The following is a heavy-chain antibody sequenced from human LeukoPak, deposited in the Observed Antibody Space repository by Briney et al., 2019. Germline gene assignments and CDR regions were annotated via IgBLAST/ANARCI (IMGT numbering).Heavy chain of an antibody. V-gene: IGHV1-2*02. D-gene: IGHD2-2*01. J-gene: IGHJ5*02. CDR2: INPNSGGT. CDR1: GYTFTGYY. CDR3: ATCSSTSCYFRANWFDP. Sequence: ASVKVSCKASGYTFTGYYMHWVRQAPGQGLEWMGWINPNSGGTNYAQKFQGRVTMTRDTSISTVYMELSRLRSDDTAVYYCATCSSTSCYFRANWFDPWGQGTLVTVSS.